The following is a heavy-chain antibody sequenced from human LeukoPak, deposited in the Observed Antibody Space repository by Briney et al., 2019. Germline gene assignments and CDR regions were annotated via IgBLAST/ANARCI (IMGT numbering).Heavy chain of an antibody. V-gene: IGHV3-53*01. J-gene: IGHJ4*02. CDR1: GFTVSSNY. Sequence: PGGSPRLSCAASGFTVSSNYMSWVRQAPGKGLEWVSVIYSGGSTYYADSVKGRFTISRDNSKNTLYLQMNSLKASDTAMYYCARRPRNSSGWFDYWGQGALVSVSS. CDR2: IYSGGST. CDR3: ARRPRNSSGWFDY. D-gene: IGHD6-19*01.